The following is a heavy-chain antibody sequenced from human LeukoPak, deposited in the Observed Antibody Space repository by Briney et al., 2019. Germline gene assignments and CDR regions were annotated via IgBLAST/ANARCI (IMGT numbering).Heavy chain of an antibody. CDR3: ARRHSRNWYEEP. J-gene: IGHJ5*02. V-gene: IGHV3-21*01. D-gene: IGHD6-13*01. CDR1: GFTFNNHA. Sequence: PGGSLRLSCAASGFTFNNHAMTWVRQAPGKGLEWVSSISSSSSYIYYADSVKGRFTISRDNAKNSLYLQMNSLRAEDTAVYYCARRHSRNWYEEPWGQGTLVTVSS. CDR2: ISSSSSYI.